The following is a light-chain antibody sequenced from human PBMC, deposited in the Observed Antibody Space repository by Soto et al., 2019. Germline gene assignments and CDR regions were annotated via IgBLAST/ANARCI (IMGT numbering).Light chain of an antibody. Sequence: DIQMTQSPSSLSASVGDRVTITCRAIQCISSYLNWYQQKLGKVPKLLIYAASSLQSGVSSRFSGSGSGTDFTLTISSLQPEDFATYYCQQSYSTPITFGQGTRLEIK. CDR1: QCISSY. CDR3: QQSYSTPIT. J-gene: IGKJ5*01. V-gene: IGKV1-39*01. CDR2: AAS.